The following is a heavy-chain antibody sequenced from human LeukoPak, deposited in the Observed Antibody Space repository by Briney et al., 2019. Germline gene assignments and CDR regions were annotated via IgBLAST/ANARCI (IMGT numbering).Heavy chain of an antibody. V-gene: IGHV3-9*01. CDR3: AKELTSFESS. CDR2: ISWNSGSI. CDR1: GFTFDDYA. J-gene: IGHJ5*02. D-gene: IGHD4-11*01. Sequence: AGRSLRLSCAASGFTFDDYAMHWVRHAPGKGLEWVSGISWNSGSIGYADSVKGRFTISRDNAKNSLYLQMNSLRAEDTALYYCAKELTSFESSWGQGTLVTVSS.